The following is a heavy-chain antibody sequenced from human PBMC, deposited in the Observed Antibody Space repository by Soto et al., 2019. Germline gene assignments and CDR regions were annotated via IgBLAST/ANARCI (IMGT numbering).Heavy chain of an antibody. CDR2: IIPALGTA. J-gene: IGHJ2*01. Sequence: QDQLVQSGAEVKKPGSSVKVSCKASGGTFSSHTFSWVRQAPGQGLEWMGRIIPALGTATYAQKFQGRVTITADESATTVYMELTSLTSKDAAVYYCARPDFGDYWYFDLWGRGTLVTVSS. V-gene: IGHV1-69*08. D-gene: IGHD4-17*01. CDR1: GGTFSSHT. CDR3: ARPDFGDYWYFDL.